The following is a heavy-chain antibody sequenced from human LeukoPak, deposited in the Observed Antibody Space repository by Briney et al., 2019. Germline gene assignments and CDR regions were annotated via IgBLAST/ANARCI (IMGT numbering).Heavy chain of an antibody. CDR3: ARGYTAMVIGY. CDR1: GGSISSYY. CDR2: IYYSGST. V-gene: IGHV4-59*08. Sequence: SETLSLTCTVSGGSISSYYWSWIRQPPGKGLEWIGYIYYSGSTNYNPSLKSRVTISVDTSKNQFSLKLSSVTAADTAVYYCARGYTAMVIGYWGQGTLVTVSS. J-gene: IGHJ4*02. D-gene: IGHD5-18*01.